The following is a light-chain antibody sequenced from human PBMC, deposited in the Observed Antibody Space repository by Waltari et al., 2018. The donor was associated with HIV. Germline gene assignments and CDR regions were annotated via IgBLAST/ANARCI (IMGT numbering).Light chain of an antibody. V-gene: IGKV3-20*01. CDR2: GAS. J-gene: IGKJ2*01. CDR3: QQYGRSPYT. Sequence: EIVLTQSPGTLSLSPGGRATLSCRSSQSVSRRYLAWYQQKPGQAPRLLIYGASSRATGIPDRFSGSGSGTDFTLTISRLEPEDFAVYYCQQYGRSPYTFGQGTKLEIK. CDR1: QSVSRRY.